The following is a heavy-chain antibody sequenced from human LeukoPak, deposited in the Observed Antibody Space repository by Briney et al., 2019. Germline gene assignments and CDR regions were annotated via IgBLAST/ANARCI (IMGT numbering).Heavy chain of an antibody. CDR2: IFHSGST. CDR1: SGSIFSSNW. D-gene: IGHD2-2*01. Sequence: PSGTLSLTCAVSSGSIFSSNWWSWVRQPPGKGLEWIGQIFHSGSTSYSPSLKSRVTISVDKSKNQFSLRLTSVTAADTAVYYCARSPTKRVPEDYWGQGTLVTVPS. CDR3: ARSPTKRVPEDY. V-gene: IGHV4-4*02. J-gene: IGHJ4*02.